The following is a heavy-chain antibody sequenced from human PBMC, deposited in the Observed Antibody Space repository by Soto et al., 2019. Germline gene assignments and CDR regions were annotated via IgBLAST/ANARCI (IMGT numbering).Heavy chain of an antibody. CDR1: GGSISSHY. CDR2: ISYSGST. Sequence: SETLSLTCTVSGGSISSHYWSWIRQPTGKGLEWIGYISYSGSTNYNPSLKSRVTISVDTSKRQLSLKLSSVTAADTAVYYCARHWEYYYYMDVWGKGTTVTVSS. J-gene: IGHJ6*03. CDR3: ARHWEYYYYMDV. D-gene: IGHD1-26*01. V-gene: IGHV4-59*08.